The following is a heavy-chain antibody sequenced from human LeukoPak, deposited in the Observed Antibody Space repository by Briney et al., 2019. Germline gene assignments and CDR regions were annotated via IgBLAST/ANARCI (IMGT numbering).Heavy chain of an antibody. CDR3: ARAGWLMVYATIDY. CDR2: ISAYNGNT. CDR1: VYTFTIYG. J-gene: IGHJ4*02. V-gene: IGHV1-18*01. Sequence: ASVKVSFKSSVYTFTIYGISWVRQAPGQGLEWMGWISAYNGNTNYAQKLQGRVTMTTDTSTSTAYMELRSLRSDDTAVYYCARAGWLMVYATIDYWGQGTLVTVSS. D-gene: IGHD2-8*01.